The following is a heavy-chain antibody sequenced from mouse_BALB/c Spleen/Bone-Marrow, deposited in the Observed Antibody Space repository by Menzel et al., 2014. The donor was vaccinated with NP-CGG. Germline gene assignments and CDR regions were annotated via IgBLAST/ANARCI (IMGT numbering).Heavy chain of an antibody. V-gene: IGHV5-9-4*01. CDR2: ISSGGSYT. CDR3: TRDRGDY. Sequence: EVHLVESGGGLVKPGGSLKLSCAASGFIFSYYAMSWVRQSPEKRLEWVAEISSGGSYTYYPDTVTGRFTISRDNAKNTLYLEMSSLRSEDTAMYYCTRDRGDYWGKGTSVPVAS. CDR1: GFIFSYYA. J-gene: IGHJ4*01. D-gene: IGHD3-1*01.